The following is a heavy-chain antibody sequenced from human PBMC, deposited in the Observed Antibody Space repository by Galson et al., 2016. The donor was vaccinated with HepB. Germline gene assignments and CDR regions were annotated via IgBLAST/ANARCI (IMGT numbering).Heavy chain of an antibody. D-gene: IGHD4-11*01. Sequence: SLRLSCAASGFTVGNNYMSWVRQAPGKGLEWVSLIYSGGSTLYADSVKGRFTISRDNSKNTLYLQMNSLRAEDTAVYYCAKGTTGYYYYGMDVWGQGTTVTVSS. CDR3: AKGTTGYYYYGMDV. CDR1: GFTVGNNY. CDR2: IYSGGST. J-gene: IGHJ6*02. V-gene: IGHV3-53*01.